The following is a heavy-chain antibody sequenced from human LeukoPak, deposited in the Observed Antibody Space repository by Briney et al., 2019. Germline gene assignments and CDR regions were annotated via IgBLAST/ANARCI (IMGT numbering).Heavy chain of an antibody. CDR2: INPNSDGT. CDR3: ARDWDYYYDSSGYLDS. J-gene: IGHJ4*02. V-gene: IGHV1-2*06. D-gene: IGHD3-22*01. Sequence: ASVKVSCKASGCTFTGYYMHWVRQAPGQGLEWMGRINPNSDGTNYAQKFQGRVTMTRDTSISTAYMELGRLRSDDTAVYYCARDWDYYYDSSGYLDSWGQGTLVTVPS. CDR1: GCTFTGYY.